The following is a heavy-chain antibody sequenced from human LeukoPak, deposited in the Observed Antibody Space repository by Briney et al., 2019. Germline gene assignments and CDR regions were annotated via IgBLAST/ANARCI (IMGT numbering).Heavy chain of an antibody. CDR3: TTATYYDFWSGYLDDAFDI. V-gene: IGHV3-15*01. Sequence: GGSLRLSCAASGFSFSTYWMSWVRQAPGKGLEWVGRIKSKTDGGTTDYAAPVKGKFTISRDDSKNTLYLQMNSLKTEDTAVYYCTTATYYDFWSGYLDDAFDIWGQGTMVTVSS. D-gene: IGHD3-3*01. J-gene: IGHJ3*02. CDR2: IKSKTDGGTT. CDR1: GFSFSTYW.